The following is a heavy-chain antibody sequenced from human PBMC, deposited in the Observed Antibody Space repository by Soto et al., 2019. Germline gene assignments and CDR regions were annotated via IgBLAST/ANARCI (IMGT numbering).Heavy chain of an antibody. CDR3: ARAYSKYFTSSEADY. Sequence: SVKGSCKTSGYTFSNYGITWGRQAPVQGLEWLGWISAYNGNTDHSQHLQGRVTMTTDTSTSTAYMELRSLRSDDTAVYYCARAYSKYFTSSEADYWGQGTLVTVSS. J-gene: IGHJ4*02. CDR2: ISAYNGNT. D-gene: IGHD6-6*01. CDR1: GYTFSNYG. V-gene: IGHV1-18*01.